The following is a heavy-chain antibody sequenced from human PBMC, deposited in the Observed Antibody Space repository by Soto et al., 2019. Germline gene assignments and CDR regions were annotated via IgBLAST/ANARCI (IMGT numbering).Heavy chain of an antibody. CDR2: VWYDGSNK. J-gene: IGHJ6*02. CDR3: ARDLYDFSSRSYSPSFYRAMDV. V-gene: IGHV3-33*01. CDR1: GFTFRSHA. D-gene: IGHD3-3*01. Sequence: QVKLVEFGGGLVQHGGSLRLSCAASGFTFRSHAMHWVRQAPGNGLEWVASVWYDGSNKKYADYVKGRFTISRDNSKNTLSLQMDGLRVRDTAVYYFARDLYDFSSRSYSPSFYRAMDVWGRWPTVTVSS.